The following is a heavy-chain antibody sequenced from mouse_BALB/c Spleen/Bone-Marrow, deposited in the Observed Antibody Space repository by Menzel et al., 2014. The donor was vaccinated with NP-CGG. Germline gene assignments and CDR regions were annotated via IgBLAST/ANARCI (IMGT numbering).Heavy chain of an antibody. V-gene: IGHV1-9*01. J-gene: IGHJ4*01. D-gene: IGHD2-14*01. CDR2: ILPGSNSI. CDR1: GYTFSSLW. Sequence: VQLVESGAELIRPGASVKISCKATGYTFSSLWIEWLKQRPGHGLEWIGEILPGSNSINYNEKFKGKATFTADTSSNTAYMQLSSLTSEDSAVYYCARYRSYAMDYWGQGTSVTVSS. CDR3: ARYRSYAMDY.